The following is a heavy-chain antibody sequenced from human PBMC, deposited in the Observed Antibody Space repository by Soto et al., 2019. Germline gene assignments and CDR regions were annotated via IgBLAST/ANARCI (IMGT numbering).Heavy chain of an antibody. Sequence: QVQLVESGGGLVKPGGSLRLSCAASGFTFGGYYMTWIRQAPGKGLEWVSFIGNRGTGIYYADSVKGRFTIFRDKAKNSLYLQMNSLRAEDTAMYYCARDLRAVGMASRFDPWGQGTLVTVSS. CDR1: GFTFGGYY. J-gene: IGHJ5*02. CDR3: ARDLRAVGMASRFDP. D-gene: IGHD6-13*01. CDR2: IGNRGTGI. V-gene: IGHV3-11*01.